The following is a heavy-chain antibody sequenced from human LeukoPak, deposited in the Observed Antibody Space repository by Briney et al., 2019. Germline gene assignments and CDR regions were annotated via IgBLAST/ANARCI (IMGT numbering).Heavy chain of an antibody. V-gene: IGHV7-4-1*02. CDR2: INTNTGNP. D-gene: IGHD6-19*01. Sequence: GASVTVSCKASGYTFNNYAMNWVRQAPGQGLEWMGWINTNTGNPTYAQGFTGRFVFSLDTSVSTAYLQISSLKAEDTAVYYCARDRGLYSSGWDPAFDYWGQGTLVAVSS. J-gene: IGHJ4*02. CDR3: ARDRGLYSSGWDPAFDY. CDR1: GYTFNNYA.